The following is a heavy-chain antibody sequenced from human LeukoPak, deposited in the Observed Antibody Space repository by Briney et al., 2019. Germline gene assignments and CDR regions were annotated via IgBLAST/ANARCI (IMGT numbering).Heavy chain of an antibody. CDR2: IRYDGSNK. Sequence: GGPLRLSCAASGFTFSSYGMQWVRQAPGEGLEWVAFIRYDGSNKYYADSVKGRFTISRDNSKNTLYLQMNSLRAEDTAVYYCAKDPNLRYFGWLDYWGQGTLVTVSS. V-gene: IGHV3-30*02. CDR3: AKDPNLRYFGWLDY. D-gene: IGHD3-9*01. J-gene: IGHJ4*02. CDR1: GFTFSSYG.